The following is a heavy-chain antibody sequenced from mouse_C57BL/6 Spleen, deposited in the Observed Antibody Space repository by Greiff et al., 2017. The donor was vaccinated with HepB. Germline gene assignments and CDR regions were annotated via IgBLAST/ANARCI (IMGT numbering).Heavy chain of an antibody. CDR2: INPSTGGT. CDR1: GYSFTGYY. Sequence: EVKLQESGPELVKPGASVKISCKASGYSFTGYYMNWVKQSPEKSLEWIGEINPSTGGTTYNQKFKAKATLTVDKSSSTAYMQLKSLTSEDSAVYYCARDYSNFWYFDVWGTGTTVTVSS. J-gene: IGHJ1*03. V-gene: IGHV1-42*01. D-gene: IGHD2-5*01. CDR3: ARDYSNFWYFDV.